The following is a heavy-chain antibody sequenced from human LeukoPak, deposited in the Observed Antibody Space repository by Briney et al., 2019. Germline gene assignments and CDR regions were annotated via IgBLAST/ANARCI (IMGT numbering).Heavy chain of an antibody. Sequence: GGSLRLSCAASGFTFSSYAMSWVRQAPGKGLEWVSFIYSDGNTYYGDSVKGRFTLSRDSSRNTLYLQMNSLTVDDTAVYYCAGDTHSSSWYDHWGQGTLVTVSS. CDR2: IYSDGNT. J-gene: IGHJ5*02. CDR1: GFTFSSYA. D-gene: IGHD6-19*01. CDR3: AGDTHSSSWYDH. V-gene: IGHV3-23*03.